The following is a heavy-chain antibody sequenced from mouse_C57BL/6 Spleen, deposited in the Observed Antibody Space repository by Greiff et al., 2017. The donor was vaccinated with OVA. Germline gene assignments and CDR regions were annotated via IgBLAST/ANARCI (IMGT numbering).Heavy chain of an antibody. J-gene: IGHJ4*01. V-gene: IGHV2-2*01. Sequence: VKLMESGPGLVQPSQSLSITCTVSGFSLTSYGVHWVRQSPGKGLEWLGVIWSGGSTDYNAAFISRLSISNDNSKSQVFFIMNSLQADDTAIYDCARPTGLYAMDYWGQGPSVTVSS. CDR1: GFSLTSYG. D-gene: IGHD2-10*01. CDR3: ARPTGLYAMDY. CDR2: IWSGGST.